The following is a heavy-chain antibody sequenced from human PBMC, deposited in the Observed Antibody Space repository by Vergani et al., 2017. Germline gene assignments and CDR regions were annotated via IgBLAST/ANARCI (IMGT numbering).Heavy chain of an antibody. CDR2: ISGSGGST. CDR3: TRVPALKYFFDY. CDR1: GFTFSSYA. Sequence: EVQLLESGGGLVQPGGSLRLSCAASGFTFSSYAMSWVRQAPGKGLEWVSAISGSGGSTYYADSVKGRFTISRDNSKNTLYLQMNSLRAEDTAVYYCTRVPALKYFFDYWGQGTLVIVSS. V-gene: IGHV3-23*01. D-gene: IGHD2-2*01. J-gene: IGHJ4*02.